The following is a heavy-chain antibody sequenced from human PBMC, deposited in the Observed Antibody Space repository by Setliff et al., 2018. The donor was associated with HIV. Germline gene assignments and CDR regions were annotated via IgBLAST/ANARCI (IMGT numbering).Heavy chain of an antibody. Sequence: GGSLRLSCAASGFTFSRYSMNWVRQAPGKGLEWVSYISSSSSSIYHADSVKGRFTISRDNAKNTLYLQMNRLRADDTAVYYCAKNVYRSPWSPLDYWGQGTLVTVSS. J-gene: IGHJ4*02. CDR1: GFTFSRYS. CDR3: AKNVYRSPWSPLDY. V-gene: IGHV3-48*04. D-gene: IGHD6-19*01. CDR2: ISSSSSSI.